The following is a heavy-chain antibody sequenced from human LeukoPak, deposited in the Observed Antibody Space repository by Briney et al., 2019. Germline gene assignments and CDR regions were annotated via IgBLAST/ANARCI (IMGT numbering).Heavy chain of an antibody. J-gene: IGHJ4*02. CDR3: AADPSYSSGYRYYFDY. Sequence: ASVKVSCKASGYTFTNYGITWVRQAPGQGLEWMGWISAYNGDTNYAQKLQGRVTMTTDTSTSTAYMELRSLRSDDTAVYYCAADPSYSSGYRYYFDYWGQGTLVTVSS. D-gene: IGHD3-22*01. CDR1: GYTFTNYG. V-gene: IGHV1-18*01. CDR2: ISAYNGDT.